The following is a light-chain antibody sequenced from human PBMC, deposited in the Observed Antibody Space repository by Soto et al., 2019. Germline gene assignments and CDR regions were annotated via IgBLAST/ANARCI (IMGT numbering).Light chain of an antibody. J-gene: IGLJ3*02. Sequence: QSVLTQPPSVSGAPGQRVNISCTGSSSNIGAGYDVHWYQQLPGTAPKLLIYGNSNRPSGVPDRFSGSKSGTSASLAITGLHAEDEADYYCQSSDSSLSGWVFGGGTKLTVL. CDR3: QSSDSSLSGWV. CDR2: GNS. CDR1: SSNIGAGYD. V-gene: IGLV1-40*01.